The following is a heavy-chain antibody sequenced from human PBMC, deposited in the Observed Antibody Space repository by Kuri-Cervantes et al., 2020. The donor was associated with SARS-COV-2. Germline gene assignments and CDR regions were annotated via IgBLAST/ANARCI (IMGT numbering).Heavy chain of an antibody. V-gene: IGHV3-11*04. CDR3: ARARQWLVGYFQH. Sequence: LSLTCAASGFTFSDYYMSWIRQAPGKGLEWVSYISSSGSTIHYADSVKGRFTISRDNAKNSLYLQMNSLRAEDTAVYYCARARQWLVGYFQHWGQGTLVTVSS. D-gene: IGHD6-19*01. CDR1: GFTFSDYY. J-gene: IGHJ1*01. CDR2: ISSSGSTI.